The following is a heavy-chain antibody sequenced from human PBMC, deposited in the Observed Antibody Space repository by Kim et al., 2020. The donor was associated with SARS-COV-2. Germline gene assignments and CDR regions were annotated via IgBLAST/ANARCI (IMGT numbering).Heavy chain of an antibody. Sequence: SVKGRFTISRDKSKNTLYLQMNSLRAEDTAVYYCAKVVRYDSSGSYYFDYWGQGTLVTVSS. V-gene: IGHV3-23*01. J-gene: IGHJ4*02. D-gene: IGHD6-19*01. CDR3: AKVVRYDSSGSYYFDY.